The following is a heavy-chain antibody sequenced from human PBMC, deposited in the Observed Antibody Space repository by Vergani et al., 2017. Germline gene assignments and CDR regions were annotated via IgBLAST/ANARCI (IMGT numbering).Heavy chain of an antibody. D-gene: IGHD6-19*01. CDR2: IYTSGST. CDR1: GGSISSGGYY. Sequence: QVQLQESGPGLVKPSQTLSLTCTVSGGSISSGGYYWSWIRQHPGKGLEWIGRIYTSGSTNYNPSLKSRVTMSVDTSKNQFSLKLSSVTAADTAVYYCAREEVGAVAGTQYYFDYWGQGTLVTVSS. CDR3: AREEVGAVAGTQYYFDY. J-gene: IGHJ4*02. V-gene: IGHV4-61*02.